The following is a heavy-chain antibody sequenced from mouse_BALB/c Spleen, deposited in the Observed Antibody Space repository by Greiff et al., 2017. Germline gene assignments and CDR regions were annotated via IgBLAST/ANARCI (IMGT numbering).Heavy chain of an antibody. CDR2: ISSGSSTI. Sequence: EVKLMESGGGLVQPGGSRKLSCAASGFTFSSFGMHWVRQAPEKGLEWVAYISSGSSTIYYADTVKGRFTISRDNPKNTLFLQMTSLRSEDTAMYYCASSGDDYYGSGYWYFDVWGAGTTVTVSS. CDR1: GFTFSSFG. V-gene: IGHV5-17*02. J-gene: IGHJ1*01. CDR3: ASSGDDYYGSGYWYFDV. D-gene: IGHD1-1*01.